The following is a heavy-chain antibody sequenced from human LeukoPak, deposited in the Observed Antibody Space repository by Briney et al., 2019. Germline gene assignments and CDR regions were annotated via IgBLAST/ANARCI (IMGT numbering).Heavy chain of an antibody. D-gene: IGHD6-25*01. CDR1: GYTFSSYD. J-gene: IGHJ4*02. Sequence: GGSLRLSCAASGYTFSSYDMHWVRQAPGKGLEWVAFIRYDGSNKYYADSVKGRFIISRDNSKNTLYLQMNSLRAEDTAVYYCAKDKYASVAATFDYWGQGTLVTVSS. CDR2: IRYDGSNK. CDR3: AKDKYASVAATFDY. V-gene: IGHV3-30*02.